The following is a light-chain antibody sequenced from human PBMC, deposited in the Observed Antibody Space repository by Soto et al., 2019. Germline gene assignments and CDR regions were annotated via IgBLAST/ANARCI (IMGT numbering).Light chain of an antibody. Sequence: QSALTQPASVSGSPGQSITISCTGTSSDVGAYNYVSWYQQYPGRAPKVIIFEVRKRPSGVSTRFSGSKSGDTASLTISGLQAEDEADYYCSSYRSRTTFVFGTGTKVTVL. CDR3: SSYRSRTTFV. V-gene: IGLV2-14*01. CDR2: EVR. J-gene: IGLJ1*01. CDR1: SSDVGAYNY.